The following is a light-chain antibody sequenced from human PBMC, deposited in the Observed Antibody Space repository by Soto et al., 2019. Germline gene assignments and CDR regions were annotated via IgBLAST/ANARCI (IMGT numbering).Light chain of an antibody. CDR1: QSVGTR. CDR2: GAS. J-gene: IGKJ5*01. Sequence: ILLTQSPDTLSLSHGERATLSCRAAQSVGTRLAWYQHKTGQAPRLLISGASSRATGIPDRFTGSGSETSFTLTISRLEPEDFALYYCQHYQSGHPITFGQGTRLEIK. V-gene: IGKV3-20*01. CDR3: QHYQSGHPIT.